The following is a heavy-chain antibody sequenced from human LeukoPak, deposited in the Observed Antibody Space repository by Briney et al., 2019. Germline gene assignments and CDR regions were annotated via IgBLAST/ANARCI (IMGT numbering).Heavy chain of an antibody. CDR2: IIPIFGTA. D-gene: IGHD3-9*01. CDR3: ARVPNSLLRYLDY. CDR1: GGTFSSYA. Sequence: ASVKVSCKASGGTFSSYAISWVRQAPGQGLEWMGGIIPIFGTANYAQKFQGRVTITADKSTSTAYMELSSLRSEDTAVYYCARVPNSLLRYLDYWGQGTLVTVSS. J-gene: IGHJ4*02. V-gene: IGHV1-69*06.